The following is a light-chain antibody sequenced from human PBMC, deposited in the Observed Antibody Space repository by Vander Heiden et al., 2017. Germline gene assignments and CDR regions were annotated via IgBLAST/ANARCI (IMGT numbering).Light chain of an antibody. CDR2: QDS. Sequence: SYALTQPPSVSVSPGQTASVSCSGDKLGDKYVCWYQQKPGQSPMLVIYQDSQRPSGIPERFSGSNSGDTATLTISGTQATDEADYYCQAWDTKTALFGGGTKLTVL. CDR1: KLGDKY. J-gene: IGLJ2*01. CDR3: QAWDTKTAL. V-gene: IGLV3-1*01.